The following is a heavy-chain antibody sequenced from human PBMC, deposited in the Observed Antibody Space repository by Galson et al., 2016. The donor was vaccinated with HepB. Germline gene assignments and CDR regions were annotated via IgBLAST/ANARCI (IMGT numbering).Heavy chain of an antibody. V-gene: IGHV3-30-3*01. D-gene: IGHD1-26*01. CDR2: ISYDGSNT. Sequence: SLRLSCAASGFTFSNYAMHWVRQAPGKGLEWVAVISYDGSNTYYADSVKGRFTISRDNSKNTLYLQMSSLRAEDTAMYYCANINAGSFGFDIWGRGTMVTVSS. CDR1: GFTFSNYA. J-gene: IGHJ3*02. CDR3: ANINAGSFGFDI.